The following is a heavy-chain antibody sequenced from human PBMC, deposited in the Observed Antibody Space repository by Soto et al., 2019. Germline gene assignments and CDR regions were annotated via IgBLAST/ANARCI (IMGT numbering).Heavy chain of an antibody. J-gene: IGHJ4*02. CDR2: IYYSGST. D-gene: IGHD3-10*01. CDR1: GGSISSYY. Sequence: TSETLSLTCTVSGGSISSYYWSWIRQPPGKGLEWIGYIYYSGSTNYNPSLKSRVTISVDTSKNQFSLKLSSVTAADTAVYYCARLRGLWFGEREFDYWGQGTLVTVSS. CDR3: ARLRGLWFGEREFDY. V-gene: IGHV4-59*08.